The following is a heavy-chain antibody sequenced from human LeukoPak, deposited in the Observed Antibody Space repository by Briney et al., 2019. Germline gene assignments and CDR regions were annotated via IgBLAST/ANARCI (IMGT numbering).Heavy chain of an antibody. D-gene: IGHD4/OR15-4a*01. CDR2: ISSSSDYI. J-gene: IGHJ5*02. CDR1: GFTFSSST. V-gene: IGHV3-21*01. CDR3: VRIPNSANFPNWFDP. Sequence: GGSLRLSCAASGFTFSSSTMNWVRRAPGKGLEWVSSISSSSDYIYYADSVKGRFTISRDNAKNSLYLQMNSLRAEDTAMYYCVRIPNSANFPNWFDPWGQGTLVTVSS.